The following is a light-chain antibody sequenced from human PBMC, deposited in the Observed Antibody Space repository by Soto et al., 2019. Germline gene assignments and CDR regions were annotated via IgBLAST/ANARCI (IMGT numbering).Light chain of an antibody. Sequence: ETVMTQSPATLSVSPGERATLSCRASQSVSSNLAWYQQKPGQAPRLLIYGASTRATGIPARFSGSGSVTEFTLTISSLQSEDLAVYSCQQYNSWPLTFGGGTKVEIK. CDR1: QSVSSN. J-gene: IGKJ4*01. V-gene: IGKV3-15*01. CDR2: GAS. CDR3: QQYNSWPLT.